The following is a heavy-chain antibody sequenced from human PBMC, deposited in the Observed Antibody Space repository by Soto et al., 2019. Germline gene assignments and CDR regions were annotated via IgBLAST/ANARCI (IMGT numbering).Heavy chain of an antibody. J-gene: IGHJ4*02. V-gene: IGHV4-39*07. D-gene: IGHD3-16*02. CDR1: GGSISSSSYY. Sequence: PSETLSLTCTVSGGSISSSSYYWGWIRQPPGKGLEWIGSIYYSGSTYYNPSLKSRATISLDTTNNAFSLTLKSVTAADTAAYYCARGRSFRLVGVPLDSWGQGTLVTVSS. CDR2: IYYSGST. CDR3: ARGRSFRLVGVPLDS.